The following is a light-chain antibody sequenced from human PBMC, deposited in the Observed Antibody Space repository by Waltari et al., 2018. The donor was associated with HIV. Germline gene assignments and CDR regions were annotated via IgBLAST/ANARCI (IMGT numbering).Light chain of an antibody. Sequence: DIQMTQSPSSLSASVGDRVTITCRASQSINSYLNWYQQKPGKVPKLLIYAASSLQSGVPSRFSGSGSGTDFTLTISSLQPEDFATYYCQQTYSTPGTFGQGTKVEIK. V-gene: IGKV1-39*01. J-gene: IGKJ1*01. CDR1: QSINSY. CDR2: AAS. CDR3: QQTYSTPGT.